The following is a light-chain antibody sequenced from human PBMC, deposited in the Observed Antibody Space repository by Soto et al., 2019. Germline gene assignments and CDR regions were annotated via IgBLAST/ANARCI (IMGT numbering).Light chain of an antibody. J-gene: IGLJ1*01. CDR2: YDD. Sequence: QSVLTQPPSVSEAPRQRVTISCSGSSSNIGNNAVNWYQQLPGKAPKLLIYYDDLLPSGVSDRFSGSKSGTSASLAISGLRFEDEADYYCAAWDGSLNGYVFGTGTKLTVL. CDR1: SSNIGNNA. V-gene: IGLV1-36*01. CDR3: AAWDGSLNGYV.